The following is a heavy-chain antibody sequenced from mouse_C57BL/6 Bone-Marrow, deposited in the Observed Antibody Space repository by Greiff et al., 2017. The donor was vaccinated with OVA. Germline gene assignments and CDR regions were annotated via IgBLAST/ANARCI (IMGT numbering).Heavy chain of an antibody. CDR1: GFTFSDFY. D-gene: IGHD1-1*01. J-gene: IGHJ4*01. V-gene: IGHV7-1*01. Sequence: EVKVVESGGGLVQSGRSLRLSCATSGFTFSDFYMEWVRQAPGKGLEWIAASRNKANDYTTEYSASVKGRFIVSRDTSQSILYLQMDALRAEDTAIYYCARDGGTVMDYWGQGTSVTVSS. CDR3: ARDGGTVMDY. CDR2: SRNKANDYTT.